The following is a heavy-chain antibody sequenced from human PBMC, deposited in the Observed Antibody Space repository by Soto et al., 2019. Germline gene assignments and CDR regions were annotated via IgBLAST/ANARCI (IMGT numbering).Heavy chain of an antibody. D-gene: IGHD1-26*01. CDR3: AKGTMGAPFYYFDY. CDR2: ISGTVGNT. CDR1: GCTFNNSA. J-gene: IGHJ4*02. Sequence: PGGSLRLSWVASGCTFNNSAMSWIRQAPGKGLQWVSSISGTVGNTYYAESVKGRFTISRDTSKNTVYLQMNSLRAEDTAIYYCAKGTMGAPFYYFDYWGQGTLVTVSS. V-gene: IGHV3-23*01.